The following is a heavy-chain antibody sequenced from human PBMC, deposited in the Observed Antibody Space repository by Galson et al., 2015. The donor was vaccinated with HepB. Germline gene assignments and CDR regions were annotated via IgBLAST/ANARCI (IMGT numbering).Heavy chain of an antibody. CDR3: ARNADVTYYYDSSGYYDY. V-gene: IGHV6-1*01. Sequence: CAISGDSVSSNSAAWNWIRQSPSRGLEWLGRTYYRSKWYNDYAVSVKSRITINPDTSKNQFSLQLNSVTPEDTAVYYCARNADVTYYYDSSGYYDYWGQGTLVTVSS. J-gene: IGHJ4*02. CDR1: GDSVSSNSAA. CDR2: TYYRSKWYN. D-gene: IGHD3-22*01.